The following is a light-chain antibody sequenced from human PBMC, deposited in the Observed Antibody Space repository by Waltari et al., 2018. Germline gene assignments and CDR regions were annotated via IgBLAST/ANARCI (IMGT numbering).Light chain of an antibody. Sequence: QSALSQPASVSGSPGQSITISCTGTSSNVGGYNLVSWYQHHPGKAPKLLISDVNKRPSGVSNRFSGSKSGNTASLTISGLQAEDEADYYRYSYAGSSTWVFGGGTNLAVL. V-gene: IGLV2-23*02. J-gene: IGLJ3*02. CDR1: SSNVGGYNL. CDR3: YSYAGSSTWV. CDR2: DVN.